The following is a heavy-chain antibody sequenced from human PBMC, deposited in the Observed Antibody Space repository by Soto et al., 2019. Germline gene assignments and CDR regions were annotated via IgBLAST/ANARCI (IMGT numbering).Heavy chain of an antibody. J-gene: IGHJ6*02. CDR3: AREGITMVRGVILVGYYYYGMDV. D-gene: IGHD3-10*01. Sequence: EVQLVESGGGLVQPGGSLRLSCAASGFTFSSYSMNWVRQAPGKGLEWVSYISSSSSTIYYADSVKGRFTISRDNAKNSLYLQMNSLRDEDTAVYYCAREGITMVRGVILVGYYYYGMDVWGQGTTVTVSS. CDR2: ISSSSSTI. V-gene: IGHV3-48*02. CDR1: GFTFSSYS.